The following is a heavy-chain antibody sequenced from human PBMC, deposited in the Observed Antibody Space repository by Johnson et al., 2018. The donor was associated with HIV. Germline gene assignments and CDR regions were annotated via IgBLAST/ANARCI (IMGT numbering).Heavy chain of an antibody. CDR3: AIMSAPEDADAFDF. J-gene: IGHJ3*01. D-gene: IGHD1-14*01. CDR1: GLNFSDYG. CDR2: ISFDGSNE. V-gene: IGHV3-30*04. Sequence: QEQLVESGGGVVQPGRSVRLSCVVSGLNFSDYGMHWVRQAPGKGLEWVAVISFDGSNEYYADSVKGRFTISRDNSKNTLYLQMNSLRAEDTTVYFCAIMSAPEDADAFDFWGQGTMVTVSS.